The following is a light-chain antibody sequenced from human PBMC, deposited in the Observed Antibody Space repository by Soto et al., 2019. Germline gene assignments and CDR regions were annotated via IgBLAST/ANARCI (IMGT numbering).Light chain of an antibody. V-gene: IGKV3-15*01. CDR2: DAS. CDR3: HQYNSWPPGT. Sequence: EIVLTQSPAILSVSPGERATLSCRASQSISRSLAWYQQKPGQAPRLLISDASTRATGIPARFSGNGSGTEFTLTISSLQSEDFALYYCHQYNSWPPGTFGQGTKVDIK. CDR1: QSISRS. J-gene: IGKJ2*01.